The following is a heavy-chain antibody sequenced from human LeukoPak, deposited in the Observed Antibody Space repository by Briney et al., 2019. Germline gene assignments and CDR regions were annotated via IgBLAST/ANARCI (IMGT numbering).Heavy chain of an antibody. CDR2: ISSSSSYI. D-gene: IGHD1-26*01. V-gene: IGHV3-21*01. CDR1: GFTFSSYS. Sequence: GGSLRLSCAASGFTFSSYSMNWVRQAPGKGLEWVSSISSSSSYIYYADSVKGRFTISRDNAKNSLYLQMNSLRAEDTAVYYCARGTLSYSGSYFAFDIWGQVTMVTVSS. CDR3: ARGTLSYSGSYFAFDI. J-gene: IGHJ3*02.